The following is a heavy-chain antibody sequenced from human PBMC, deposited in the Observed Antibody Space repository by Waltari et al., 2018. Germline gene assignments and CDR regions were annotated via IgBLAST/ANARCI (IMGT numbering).Heavy chain of an antibody. CDR2: IKSQNDGGTT. V-gene: IGHV3-15*01. CDR3: TTLDAPWGG. J-gene: IGHJ4*01. Sequence: EVQMVESGGGSVKPGDSLRLSCVASGFGFNAAWLTWVRQGQGKGLEWVSRIKSQNDGGTTDFAASVRGRFSSSRDDSQNMVFLQMNSLRVEDTALYYCTTLDAPWGGWGHGTLVTVSS. CDR1: GFGFNAAW. D-gene: IGHD7-27*01.